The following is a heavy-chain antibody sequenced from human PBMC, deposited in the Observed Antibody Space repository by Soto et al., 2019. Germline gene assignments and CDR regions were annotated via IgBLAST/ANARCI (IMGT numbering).Heavy chain of an antibody. CDR2: ISYDGSNK. J-gene: IGHJ6*02. V-gene: IGHV3-30-3*01. CDR1: GFTFSSYA. Sequence: PGGSLRLSCTASGFTFSSYAMHWVRQAPGKGLEWVAVISYDGSNKYYADSVKGRFTISRDNSKNTLYLQMNSLRAEDTAVYYCARDVGAILEPTKYYYYYGMDVWGQGTTVTVSS. CDR3: ARDVGAILEPTKYYYYYGMDV. D-gene: IGHD1-1*01.